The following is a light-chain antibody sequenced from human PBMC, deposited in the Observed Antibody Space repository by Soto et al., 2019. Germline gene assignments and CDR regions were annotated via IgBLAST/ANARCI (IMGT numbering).Light chain of an antibody. Sequence: IVLAPSAATRAWCPGDRDTVSCRASQSVSSYLAWYQQKPGQAPRLLIYDASNRATGIPARFSGSGSGTDFTLTISSLEPEDFAVYYCQQRSNWRLTFGRGTTVDIK. V-gene: IGKV3-11*01. CDR3: QQRSNWRLT. CDR1: QSVSSY. CDR2: DAS. J-gene: IGKJ4*01.